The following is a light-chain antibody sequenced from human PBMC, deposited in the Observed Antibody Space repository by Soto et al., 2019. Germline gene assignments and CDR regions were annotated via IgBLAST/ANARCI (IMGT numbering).Light chain of an antibody. CDR3: SSYTSTSTYV. V-gene: IGLV2-14*01. CDR2: DVT. CDR1: SSDVGGYNY. J-gene: IGLJ1*01. Sequence: QSVLTQPASVSGSPGQSITISCTGTSSDVGGYNYVSWYQQHPGKAPKLMIYDVTYRPSGASNRFSGSKSGTTASLTLSGLQAEDEADYYCSSYTSTSTYVFGTGTKVTVL.